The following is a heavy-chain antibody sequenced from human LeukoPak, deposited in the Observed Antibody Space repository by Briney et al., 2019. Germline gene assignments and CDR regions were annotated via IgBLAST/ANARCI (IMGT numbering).Heavy chain of an antibody. D-gene: IGHD5-24*01. CDR1: GFTFSGSA. CDR3: TRRGMATADYYYYYMDV. Sequence: GGSLRLSCAASGFTFSGSAMHWVRQASGKGLEWVGRIRSKASSYATAYAASVKGRFTISRDDSKNTAYLQMNSLKTEDTAVYYCTRRGMATADYYYYYMDVWGKGTTVTVSS. CDR2: IRSKASSYAT. J-gene: IGHJ6*03. V-gene: IGHV3-73*01.